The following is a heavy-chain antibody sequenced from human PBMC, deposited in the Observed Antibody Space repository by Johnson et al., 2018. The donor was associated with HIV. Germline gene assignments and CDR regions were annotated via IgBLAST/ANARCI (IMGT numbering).Heavy chain of an antibody. CDR3: ARTPSLPGAFDI. J-gene: IGHJ3*02. V-gene: IGHV3-30*04. Sequence: QVQLVESGGGVVQPGGSLRLSCEASEFTFSSYAFHWVRQAPGKGLEWVALISSDGSGKYYADSVKGRSTISRDNAKNSLYLQMNSLRAEDTAVYYCARTPSLPGAFDIWGQGTMVTVSS. CDR2: ISSDGSGK. CDR1: EFTFSSYA.